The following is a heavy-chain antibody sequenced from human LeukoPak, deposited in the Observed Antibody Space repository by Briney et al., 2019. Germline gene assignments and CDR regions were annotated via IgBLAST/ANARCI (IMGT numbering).Heavy chain of an antibody. D-gene: IGHD6-13*01. J-gene: IGHJ4*02. Sequence: PGGSLRLSCAASGFTFSSYEMNWVRQAPGKGLEWVSYISSSGSTIYYADSVKGRFTISRDNAKNPLYLQMNSLRAEDTAVYYCARGRYSSSWYADYWGQGTLVTVSS. V-gene: IGHV3-48*03. CDR1: GFTFSSYE. CDR3: ARGRYSSSWYADY. CDR2: ISSSGSTI.